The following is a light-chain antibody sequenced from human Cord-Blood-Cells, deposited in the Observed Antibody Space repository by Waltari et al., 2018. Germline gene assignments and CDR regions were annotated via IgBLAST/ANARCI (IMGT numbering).Light chain of an antibody. CDR3: CSYAGSSTL. CDR1: SSDVGRYNL. Sequence: QSALPQPASVSGSPGRSITISCTGTSSDVGRYNLVSWYQQHRGKAPKLMIYEGSQRPAGVSIRFSGSQSGNTASLTISGLQAEDEADYYSCSYAGSSTLFGGGTKLTVL. J-gene: IGLJ3*02. CDR2: EGS. V-gene: IGLV2-23*01.